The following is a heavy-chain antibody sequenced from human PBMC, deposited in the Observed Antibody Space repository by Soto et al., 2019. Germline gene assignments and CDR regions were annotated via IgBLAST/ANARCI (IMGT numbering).Heavy chain of an antibody. CDR1: GFTFSSSS. V-gene: IGHV3-48*01. Sequence: EVQLVESRGGLVQSGGSLRLSCAASGFTFSSSSMNWVRQAPGKGLEWVSFIDTLSSTMYYADSVRGRFTISRDNAKNSLYLQMNSLRAEDTAIYYCTGGGVSSGPGYWGQGTLVTVSS. CDR3: TGGGVSSGPGY. D-gene: IGHD3-22*01. J-gene: IGHJ4*02. CDR2: IDTLSSTM.